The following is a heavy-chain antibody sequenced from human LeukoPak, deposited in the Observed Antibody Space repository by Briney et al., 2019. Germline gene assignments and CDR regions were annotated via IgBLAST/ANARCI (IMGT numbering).Heavy chain of an antibody. Sequence: ASVTVSCKASGYTFTSYGISWVRQAPGQGLEWMGWISTYNGNTNYAQNLQDRVTMTTDTSTSTASMELRSLRSDDTAMYYCARDGGGWYASAYPDYWGQGTLVTVSS. J-gene: IGHJ4*02. CDR3: ARDGGGWYASAYPDY. CDR2: ISTYNGNT. V-gene: IGHV1-18*01. D-gene: IGHD6-19*01. CDR1: GYTFTSYG.